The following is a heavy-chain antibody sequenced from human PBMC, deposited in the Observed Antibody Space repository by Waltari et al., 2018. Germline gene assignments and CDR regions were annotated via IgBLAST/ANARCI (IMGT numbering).Heavy chain of an antibody. CDR1: GFTFDDYA. CDR2: ISWDGGST. D-gene: IGHD6-13*01. V-gene: IGHV3-43D*03. CDR3: AKDSEQLGGAYYYXYYMDV. J-gene: IGHJ6*03. Sequence: EVQLVESGGVVVQPGGSLRLSCAASGFTFDDYAMHWVRQAPGKGLEWVSLISWDGGSTYYADSGKGRFTISRDNSKNSLYLQMNSLRAEDTALYYCAKDSEQLGGAYYYXYYMDVWGKGTTVXVSS.